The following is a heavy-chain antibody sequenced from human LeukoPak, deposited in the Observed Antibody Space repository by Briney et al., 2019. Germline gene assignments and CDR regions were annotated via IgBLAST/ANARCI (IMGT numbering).Heavy chain of an antibody. J-gene: IGHJ4*02. V-gene: IGHV3-30-3*01. CDR1: GFTFSTSA. Sequence: RTGGSLRLSCAASGFTFSTSATHWVRQAPGKGLESVTIVAFDGTNIHYIDSVKGRFTISRDNSKNTLYLEMNSLRTEDTAVYYCVRDARGSLDYWGQGTLVTVSP. CDR2: VAFDGTNI. CDR3: VRDARGSLDY.